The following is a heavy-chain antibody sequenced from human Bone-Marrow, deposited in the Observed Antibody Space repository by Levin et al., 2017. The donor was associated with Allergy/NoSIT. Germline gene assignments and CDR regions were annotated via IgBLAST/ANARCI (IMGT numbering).Heavy chain of an antibody. Sequence: ASVKVSCKASGYTFTKYGISWVRLAPGQGLEWMGWISGDTGNTKYADNVKGRVSLTTDTSTTTAYMEMTGLRLEDTALYYCARDTGGSGWYSTDGLDVWGHGTSVTVSS. D-gene: IGHD6-19*01. J-gene: IGHJ6*02. V-gene: IGHV1-18*01. CDR3: ARDTGGSGWYSTDGLDV. CDR1: GYTFTKYG. CDR2: ISGDTGNT.